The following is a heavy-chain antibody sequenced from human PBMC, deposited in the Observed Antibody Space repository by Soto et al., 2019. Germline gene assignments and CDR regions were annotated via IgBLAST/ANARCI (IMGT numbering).Heavy chain of an antibody. CDR2: MSYDGVNK. Sequence: QVQLVESGGGVVQPGRSLRLSCAASGCPFSTYGMHWVRQAPGKGLEWVAVMSYDGVNKYYADSVKGRFTISRDSFKNTLYLQMDSLRAEDTAFYYCAKDQGGYLSVFDYWGQGTLVTVSS. J-gene: IGHJ4*02. D-gene: IGHD5-12*01. V-gene: IGHV3-30*18. CDR1: GCPFSTYG. CDR3: AKDQGGYLSVFDY.